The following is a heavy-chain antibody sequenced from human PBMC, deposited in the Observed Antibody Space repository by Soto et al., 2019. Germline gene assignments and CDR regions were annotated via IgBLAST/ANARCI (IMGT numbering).Heavy chain of an antibody. CDR3: ASTYSRGWLFDY. CDR2: IIPIFGTA. J-gene: IGHJ4*02. V-gene: IGHV1-69*13. CDR1: GGTCSSYA. Sequence: SVKVSCKASGGTCSSYAISWVRQAPGQGLEWMGGIIPIFGTANYAQKFQGRVTITADESTSTAYMELSSLRYEDTDVYYCASTYSRGWLFDYWCQGILVTVS. D-gene: IGHD6-19*01.